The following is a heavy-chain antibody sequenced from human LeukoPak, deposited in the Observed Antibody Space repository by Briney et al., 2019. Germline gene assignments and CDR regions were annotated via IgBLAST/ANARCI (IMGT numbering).Heavy chain of an antibody. J-gene: IGHJ4*02. D-gene: IGHD5-18*01. Sequence: ASVKVSCKASGGTFSSYAISWVRQAPGQGLEWMGRIIPILGIANYAQKFQGRVTITADKSTSTAYMELSSLRSEDTAVYYCARARERGYSYSDYWGQGTLVTVSS. V-gene: IGHV1-69*04. CDR2: IIPILGIA. CDR3: ARARERGYSYSDY. CDR1: GGTFSSYA.